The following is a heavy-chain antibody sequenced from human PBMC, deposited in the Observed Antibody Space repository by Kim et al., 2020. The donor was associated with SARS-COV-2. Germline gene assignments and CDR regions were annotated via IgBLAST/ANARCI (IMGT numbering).Heavy chain of an antibody. Sequence: SETLSLTCAVYGGSFSGYYWSWIRQPPGKGLEWIGEINHSGSTNYNPSLKSRVTISVDTSKNQFSLKLSSVTAADTAVYYCARGGLIRPPRLRAFDIWGQGTMVTVSS. V-gene: IGHV4-34*01. CDR3: ARGGLIRPPRLRAFDI. J-gene: IGHJ3*02. D-gene: IGHD4-17*01. CDR1: GGSFSGYY. CDR2: INHSGST.